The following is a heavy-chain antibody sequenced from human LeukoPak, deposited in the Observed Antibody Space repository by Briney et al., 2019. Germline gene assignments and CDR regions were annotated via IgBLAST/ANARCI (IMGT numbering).Heavy chain of an antibody. CDR2: LYSGGNT. Sequence: GGSLRLSCAASGFTVNSNYMSWVRQAPGKGLEWVSVLYSGGNTYYADSVRGRFSISRDTSKNTLYLQMNSLRAEDTAVYYCARGGSSGWYGSYYYGMDVWGQGTTVTVSS. CDR3: ARGGSSGWYGSYYYGMDV. V-gene: IGHV3-66*01. D-gene: IGHD6-19*01. CDR1: GFTVNSNY. J-gene: IGHJ6*02.